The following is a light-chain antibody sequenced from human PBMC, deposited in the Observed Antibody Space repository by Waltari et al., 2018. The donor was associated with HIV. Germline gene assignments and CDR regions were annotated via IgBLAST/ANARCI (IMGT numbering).Light chain of an antibody. CDR2: SAF. Sequence: DIQMTQFPSSLSATVGDRVTITCRASQSISRYLSWYQQKPGKAPKLLVDSAFSLQSGVPSRFSGSGSGTVFTLTISSLQPEDSATYYCHQSYLSPDTFGQGTRLEIK. V-gene: IGKV1-39*01. CDR3: HQSYLSPDT. J-gene: IGKJ2*01. CDR1: QSISRY.